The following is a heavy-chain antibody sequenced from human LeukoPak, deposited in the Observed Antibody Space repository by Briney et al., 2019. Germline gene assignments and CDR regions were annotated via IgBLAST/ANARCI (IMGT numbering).Heavy chain of an antibody. Sequence: SETLSLTCTVSGGSVSSGSYYWTRIRQPPGKGLEWIGYISYSGSTNYNPSLKSRVTISVDTSKNQFSLNLSSVTAADTAVYYCARRGSGGRSFDIWGQGTMVTVSS. D-gene: IGHD2-15*01. J-gene: IGHJ3*02. V-gene: IGHV4-61*01. CDR2: ISYSGST. CDR1: GGSVSSGSYY. CDR3: ARRGSGGRSFDI.